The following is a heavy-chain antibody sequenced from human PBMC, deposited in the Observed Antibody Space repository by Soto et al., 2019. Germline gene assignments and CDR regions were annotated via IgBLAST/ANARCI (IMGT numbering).Heavy chain of an antibody. CDR2: IKQDGSEK. Sequence: PGGSLRLSCAASGFTFSSYWMSWVRQAPGKGLEWVANIKQDGSEKYYVDSVKGRFTITRDSAKNSLYLQMNSLRAEDTAVYYCAGDQAHSSSWPDAFDIWGQGTMVTVSS. J-gene: IGHJ3*02. CDR3: AGDQAHSSSWPDAFDI. D-gene: IGHD6-13*01. CDR1: GFTFSSYW. V-gene: IGHV3-7*01.